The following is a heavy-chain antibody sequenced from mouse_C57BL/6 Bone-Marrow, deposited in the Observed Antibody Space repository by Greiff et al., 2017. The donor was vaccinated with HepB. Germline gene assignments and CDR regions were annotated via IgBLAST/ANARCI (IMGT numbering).Heavy chain of an antibody. CDR2: ISYSGST. J-gene: IGHJ1*03. CDR3: ARNSYDVRHFDV. CDR1: GYSITSGYD. V-gene: IGHV3-1*01. Sequence: VQLQESGPGMVKPSQSLSLTCTVTGYSITSGYDWHWIRHFPGNKLEWMGYISYSGSTNYNPSLKSRISITHDTSKNHFFLKLNSVTTEDTATYYCARNSYDVRHFDVWGTGTTVTVSS. D-gene: IGHD2-12*01.